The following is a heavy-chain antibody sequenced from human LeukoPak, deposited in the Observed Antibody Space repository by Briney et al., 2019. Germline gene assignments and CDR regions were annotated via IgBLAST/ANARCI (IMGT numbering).Heavy chain of an antibody. CDR1: GFTFRKYK. CDR3: ARDPVVVIPAAAPGSPSYYYYKGLDV. Sequence: SGGSLRLSCAASGFTFRKYKMHWVRQPPGKGLEWVASISSSSNYIFYGDSVRGRFTLSRDNANNSLSLHINSLNAEDTGVYYCARDPVVVIPAAAPGSPSYYYYKGLDVWGRGTTVTVSS. CDR2: ISSSSNYI. V-gene: IGHV3-21*01. D-gene: IGHD2-2*01. J-gene: IGHJ6*02.